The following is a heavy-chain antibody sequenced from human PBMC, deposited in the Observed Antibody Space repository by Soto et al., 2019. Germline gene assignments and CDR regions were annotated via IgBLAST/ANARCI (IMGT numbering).Heavy chain of an antibody. J-gene: IGHJ4*02. CDR1: GFAFGGYA. Sequence: QVQLVESGGGVVQPGRSLRLSCAASGFAFGGYAIHWVRQAPGKGLESLAFISFEGNKQYYADSVKGRFTISRDNSKNTLYLQMNSLRAEDTAIYYCARMEYYGSGSYYNTYFDYWGQGTLVTVSS. D-gene: IGHD3-10*01. CDR2: ISFEGNKQ. V-gene: IGHV3-30-3*01. CDR3: ARMEYYGSGSYYNTYFDY.